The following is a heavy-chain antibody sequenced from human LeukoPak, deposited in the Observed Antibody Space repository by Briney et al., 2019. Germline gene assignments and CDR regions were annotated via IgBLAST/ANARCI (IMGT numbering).Heavy chain of an antibody. CDR1: GFTFSSYA. Sequence: PGRSLRLSCAASGFTFSSYAMHWVRQAPGKGLVWVSRINTDGSGTSYADSVKGRFTISRDNAKNTLYLQMNSLRAEDTAVYYCARGRYCSSTNCHYYFEYWGQGTLVTVSS. CDR3: ARGRYCSSTNCHYYFEY. CDR2: INTDGSGT. J-gene: IGHJ4*02. V-gene: IGHV3-74*01. D-gene: IGHD2-2*01.